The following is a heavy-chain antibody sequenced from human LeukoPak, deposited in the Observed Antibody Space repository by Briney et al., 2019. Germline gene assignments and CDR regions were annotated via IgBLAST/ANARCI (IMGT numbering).Heavy chain of an antibody. J-gene: IGHJ4*02. CDR1: GFTFSSYA. CDR2: ISASGSGT. Sequence: GGSLRLSCAVSGFTFSSYAINWVRQAPGKGLEWVSVISASGSGTYYADSVKGRFTISRDNSKNTLYLQMNSLRAEDTAVYYCAKDYYDSSGYPPNDYWAQGALVTVSS. V-gene: IGHV3-23*01. D-gene: IGHD3-22*01. CDR3: AKDYYDSSGYPPNDY.